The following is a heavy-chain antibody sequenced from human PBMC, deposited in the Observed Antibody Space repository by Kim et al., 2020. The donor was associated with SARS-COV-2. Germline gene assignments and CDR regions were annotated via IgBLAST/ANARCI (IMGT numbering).Heavy chain of an antibody. V-gene: IGHV3-64D*06. CDR1: QFTFSDYA. Sequence: GGSLRLSCSASQFTFSDYAIHWVRRAPGMGLQYVSATTRDDDGSFYADSVKDRFTIFRDNSEKTLFLQMSRLRVEDTAVYYCVRYGRYYGAVLWGQGTLVTVSS. CDR3: VRYGRYYGAVL. D-gene: IGHD3-10*01. CDR2: TTRDDDGS. J-gene: IGHJ4*02.